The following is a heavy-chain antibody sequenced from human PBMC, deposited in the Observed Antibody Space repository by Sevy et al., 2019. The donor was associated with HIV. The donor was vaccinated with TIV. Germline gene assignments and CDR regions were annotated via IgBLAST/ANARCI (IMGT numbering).Heavy chain of an antibody. D-gene: IGHD2-15*01. CDR1: GFTFGDYA. V-gene: IGHV3-9*01. Sequence: GGSLRLSCAASGFTFGDYAMHWVRQTPGKGLEWVSGIGWNGDRVIYADSMKGRFTISRDNRKNYLFLHVDSLRAEDTVVYYCGKEKDGGTTGVVDYWGQGTLVTVSS. J-gene: IGHJ4*02. CDR3: GKEKDGGTTGVVDY. CDR2: IGWNGDRV.